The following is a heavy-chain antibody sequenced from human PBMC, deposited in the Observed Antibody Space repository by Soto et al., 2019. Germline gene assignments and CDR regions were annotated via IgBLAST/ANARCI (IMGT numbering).Heavy chain of an antibody. D-gene: IGHD6-19*01. J-gene: IGHJ4*02. CDR3: ARNAGYSSGWYPSYYFDY. Sequence: PVESLNISCKGSGYSFTSYWIGWVRQIPGKGLEWMGIIYPGDSDTRYSPSFQVQFTISADKSISTAYLQWSSLNASDTAMYYCARNAGYSSGWYPSYYFDYWGQGTLVTVSS. CDR1: GYSFTSYW. V-gene: IGHV5-51*03. CDR2: IYPGDSDT.